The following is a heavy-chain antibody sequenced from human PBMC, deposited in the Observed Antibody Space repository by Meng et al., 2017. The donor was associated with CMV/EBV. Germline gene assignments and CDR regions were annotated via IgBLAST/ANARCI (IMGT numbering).Heavy chain of an antibody. V-gene: IGHV1-69*10. D-gene: IGHD2-2*01. CDR3: ARDRLVDCSSTSCSPGGFDP. CDR2: IIPILGIA. CDR1: GGTFSSYA. J-gene: IGHJ5*02. Sequence: SVKVSCKASGGTFSSYAISWVRQAPGQGLEWMGGIIPILGIANYAQKFQGRVTITADKSTSTAYMELSSLRSEDTAVYYCARDRLVDCSSTSCSPGGFDPWGQGTLVTVSS.